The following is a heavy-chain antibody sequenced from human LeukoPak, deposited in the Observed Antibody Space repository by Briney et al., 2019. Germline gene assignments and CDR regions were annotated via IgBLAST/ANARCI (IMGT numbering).Heavy chain of an antibody. V-gene: IGHV4-4*07. J-gene: IGHJ6*02. CDR3: ARDFADILTGYYTFAMDV. Sequence: PSETLSLTCTVSGGPFNSYYWSWIRQPAGKGLEWIGRIYTSGSTNFNTSLKSRVTMSVDTSKKQFSLKLSSVTAADTAVYYCARDFADILTGYYTFAMDVWGQGTTVTVSS. CDR1: GGPFNSYY. D-gene: IGHD3-9*01. CDR2: IYTSGST.